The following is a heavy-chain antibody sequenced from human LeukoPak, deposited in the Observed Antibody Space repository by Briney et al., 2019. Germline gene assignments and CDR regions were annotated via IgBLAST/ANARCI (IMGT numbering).Heavy chain of an antibody. CDR1: GFTFSSYG. V-gene: IGHV3-30*18. CDR3: AKVFAATDFDY. D-gene: IGHD6-25*01. CDR2: ISYDGSNK. J-gene: IGHJ4*02. Sequence: GGSLRLSCAASGFTFSSYGMHWVRQAPGKGLEWVAVISYDGSNKYYADSVKGRFTISRDNSKNTLYLQMNSLRAEDTAVYYCAKVFAATDFDYWGRGTLVTVSS.